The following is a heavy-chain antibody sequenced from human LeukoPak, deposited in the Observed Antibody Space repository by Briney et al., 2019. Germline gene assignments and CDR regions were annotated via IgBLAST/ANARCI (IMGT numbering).Heavy chain of an antibody. CDR2: IYYSGST. Sequence: SETLSLTCTVSGGSISSYYWSWIRQPPGKGLEWIGYIYYSGSTNYNPSLKSRVTISVDTSKNQFSLKLSSVTAADTAVYYCSRENGAFSPFGYWGQGTPVTVPS. J-gene: IGHJ4*02. V-gene: IGHV4-59*12. D-gene: IGHD2-8*01. CDR3: SRENGAFSPFGY. CDR1: GGSISSYY.